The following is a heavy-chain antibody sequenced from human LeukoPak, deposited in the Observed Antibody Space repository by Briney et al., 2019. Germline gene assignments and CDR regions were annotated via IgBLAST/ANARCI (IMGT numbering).Heavy chain of an antibody. D-gene: IGHD5-18*01. V-gene: IGHV3-30-3*01. CDR3: ASPKRGGYSYGTPFDY. Sequence: GGSLRLSCAASGFTFSSYAMHWVRQAPGKGLEWVAVISYDGSNKYYADSVKGRFTISRDNSKNTLYLQMNSLRAEDTAVYYCASPKRGGYSYGTPFDYWGQGTLVTVSS. CDR2: ISYDGSNK. J-gene: IGHJ4*02. CDR1: GFTFSSYA.